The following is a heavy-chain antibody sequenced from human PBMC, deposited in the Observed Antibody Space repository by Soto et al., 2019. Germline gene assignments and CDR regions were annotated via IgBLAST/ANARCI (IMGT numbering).Heavy chain of an antibody. CDR1: GFTFSNAW. D-gene: IGHD6-19*01. Sequence: EVQLVESGGGLVKPGGSLRLSCAASGFTFSNAWMNWVRQAPGKGLEWVGRIKSKTDGGTTDYAAPVKGRLTISRDDSKNTLYLQMNSLKTEDTAVYYCTTEGSGWSEVYYYGMDVWGQGTTVTVSS. V-gene: IGHV3-15*07. CDR2: IKSKTDGGTT. J-gene: IGHJ6*02. CDR3: TTEGSGWSEVYYYGMDV.